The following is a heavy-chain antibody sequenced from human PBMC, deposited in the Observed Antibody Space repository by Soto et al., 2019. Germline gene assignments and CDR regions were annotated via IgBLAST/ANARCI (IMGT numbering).Heavy chain of an antibody. Sequence: EVQLLESGGALVQPGGSLRLSCAASGFTFSSNTMSWVRQALGKGLEWVAGIGGSGISTYYVDSVKGRSTISRDNSKNSLYVQMHKLRAKNTAIYYCAKGRRSSGWLLDYWGQGNLVTVS. CDR1: GFTFSSNT. V-gene: IGHV3-23*01. CDR2: IGGSGIST. D-gene: IGHD6-19*01. J-gene: IGHJ4*02. CDR3: AKGRRSSGWLLDY.